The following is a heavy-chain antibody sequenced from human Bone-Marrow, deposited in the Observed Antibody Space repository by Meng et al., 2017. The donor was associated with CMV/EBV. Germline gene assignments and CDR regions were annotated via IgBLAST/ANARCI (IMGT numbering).Heavy chain of an antibody. CDR3: AKDKRLTTVVNFDY. J-gene: IGHJ4*02. D-gene: IGHD4-23*01. V-gene: IGHV3-23*01. CDR1: GFTFSSYA. Sequence: GESLKISCAASGFTFSSYAMSWVRQAPGKGLEWVSAISGSGGSTYYADSVKGRFTISRDNSKNTLYLQMNSLRAEDTAVYYCAKDKRLTTVVNFDYWGQGTLVTVYS. CDR2: ISGSGGST.